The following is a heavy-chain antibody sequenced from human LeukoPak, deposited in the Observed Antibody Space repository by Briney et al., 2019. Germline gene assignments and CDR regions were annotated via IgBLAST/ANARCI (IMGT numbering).Heavy chain of an antibody. Sequence: SGTLSLTCAVSGGSISSNNGWSWVRQPPGKGLEWIGEIYHHGATDYKPSPKSRVTLSVDRSNNQLSLKLSSVTAADTAVYFKQRTEYEILTGYYYFDYWGQGTLVTVSS. CDR3: QRTEYEILTGYYYFDY. CDR2: IYHHGAT. D-gene: IGHD3-9*01. CDR1: GGSISSNNG. J-gene: IGHJ4*02. V-gene: IGHV4-4*02.